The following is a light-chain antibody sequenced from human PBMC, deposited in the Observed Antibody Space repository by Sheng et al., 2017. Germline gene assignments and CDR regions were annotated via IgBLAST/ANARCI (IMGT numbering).Light chain of an antibody. Sequence: DIQMTQSPSSLSASVGDRVTITCRASPCIYSHLAWYQQKPGKPPKLLMYAATTLQSGVPPRFSGSGSGTEFTLTISSLQPEDFAIYYCQQYSTYPFTFGPGTKVDIQ. V-gene: IGKV1-27*01. CDR2: AAT. CDR3: QQYSTYPFT. CDR1: PCIYSH. J-gene: IGKJ3*01.